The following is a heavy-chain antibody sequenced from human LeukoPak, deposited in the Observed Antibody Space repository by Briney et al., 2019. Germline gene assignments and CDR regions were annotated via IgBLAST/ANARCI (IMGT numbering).Heavy chain of an antibody. V-gene: IGHV3-15*01. Sequence: GGSLRLSCVGSGFTFSNTWMSWVRQAPGKGLEWVGRLKTKAAGETTDYAAPVRGRFTISRDDSKNTLYLQMNSLKTEDTAVYYCSSERYCGGVSCLMYWGQGTLVTVSS. CDR3: SSERYCGGVSCLMY. J-gene: IGHJ4*02. D-gene: IGHD2-21*01. CDR2: LKTKAAGETT. CDR1: GFTFSNTW.